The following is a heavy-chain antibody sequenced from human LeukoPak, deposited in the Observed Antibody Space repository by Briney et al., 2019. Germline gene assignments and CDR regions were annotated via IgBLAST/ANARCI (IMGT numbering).Heavy chain of an antibody. CDR3: ARIGGITMVRGVPGYYFDY. CDR1: GGSISSGDYY. CDR2: IYYSGST. D-gene: IGHD3-10*01. Sequence: SETLSLTCTVSGGSISSGDYYWSWIRQSPGKGLEWIGYIYYSGSTYYNPSLKSRVTISVDTSKNQFSLKLSSVTAADTAVYYCARIGGITMVRGVPGYYFDYWGQGTLVTVSS. J-gene: IGHJ4*02. V-gene: IGHV4-30-4*01.